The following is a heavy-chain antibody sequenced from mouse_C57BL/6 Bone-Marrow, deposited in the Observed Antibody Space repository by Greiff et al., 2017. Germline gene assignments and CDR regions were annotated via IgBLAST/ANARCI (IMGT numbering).Heavy chain of an antibody. Sequence: VQLQQPGAELVKPGASVKMSCKASGYTFTSYWITWVKQRPGQGLEWIGDIYPGSGSTNYNEKFKSKATLTVDTSSSTAYMQLSGLTSEDSAVYYCARHYDPVGWYFDVWGTGTTVTVSS. CDR3: ARHYDPVGWYFDV. J-gene: IGHJ1*03. CDR2: IYPGSGST. D-gene: IGHD2-4*01. CDR1: GYTFTSYW. V-gene: IGHV1-55*01.